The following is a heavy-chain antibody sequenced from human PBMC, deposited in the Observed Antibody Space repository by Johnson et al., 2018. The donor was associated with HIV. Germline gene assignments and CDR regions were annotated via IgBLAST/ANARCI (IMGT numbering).Heavy chain of an antibody. J-gene: IGHJ3*02. V-gene: IGHV3-74*01. D-gene: IGHD3-22*01. CDR3: ARDPADSSKAFDI. CDR2: INSDGSST. CDR1: GFTFSSYW. Sequence: VQLVESGGGLVQPGGSLRLSYAASGFTFSSYWMHWVRQAPGKGLVWVSRINSDGSSTSYADSVKGRFTISRANAKNTLYLQMNSLRAEDTAVYYCARDPADSSKAFDIWGQGTMVTVSS.